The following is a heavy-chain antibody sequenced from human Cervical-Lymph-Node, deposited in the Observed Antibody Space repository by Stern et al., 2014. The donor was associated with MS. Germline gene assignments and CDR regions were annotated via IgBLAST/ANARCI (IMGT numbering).Heavy chain of an antibody. V-gene: IGHV5-51*01. J-gene: IGHJ4*02. Sequence: VQLGQSGAEVKKPGESLKISCKLSGYSFTIYYIAWVRQMPGKGLEWMGVIYPHDSDTTYSPSFQGTVTISADKSITTAYLQWSSLRASDPAMYYCARHVQGFDYWGQGTLVTVSS. CDR2: IYPHDSDT. CDR3: ARHVQGFDY. CDR1: GYSFTIYY.